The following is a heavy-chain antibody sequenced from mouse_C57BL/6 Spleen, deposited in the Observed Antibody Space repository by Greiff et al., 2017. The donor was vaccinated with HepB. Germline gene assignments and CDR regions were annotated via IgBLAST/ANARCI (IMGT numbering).Heavy chain of an antibody. CDR2: IWSGGST. CDR1: GFSLTSYG. J-gene: IGHJ2*01. D-gene: IGHD1-1*01. Sequence: QVQLQQSGPGLVQPSQRLSITCTVSGFSLTSYGVHWVRQSPGKGLEWLGVIWSGGSTDYNAAFISRLSISKDNSKSQVFFKMNSLQADDTAIYYCARKGDYGSLDYWGQGTTLTVSS. V-gene: IGHV2-2*01. CDR3: ARKGDYGSLDY.